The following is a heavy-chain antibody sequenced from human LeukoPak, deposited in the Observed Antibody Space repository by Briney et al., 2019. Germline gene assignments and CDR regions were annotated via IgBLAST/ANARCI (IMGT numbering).Heavy chain of an antibody. J-gene: IGHJ4*02. D-gene: IGHD1/OR15-1a*01. CDR2: ITSGRTYI. CDR3: ARGEQSAQFDY. Sequence: KPGGSLRLSCAASGFTFSAYSMNWVRQAPGKGLEWVSSITSGRTYIYYADSVKGRFTISRDNAKNSLYLQMNSLRAEDTAVYYCARGEQSAQFDYWGQGTLATVSS. CDR1: GFTFSAYS. V-gene: IGHV3-21*01.